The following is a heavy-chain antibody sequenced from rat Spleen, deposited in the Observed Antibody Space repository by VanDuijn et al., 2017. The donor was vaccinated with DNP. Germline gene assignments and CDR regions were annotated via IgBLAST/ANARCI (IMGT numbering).Heavy chain of an antibody. D-gene: IGHD1-12*03. J-gene: IGHJ3*01. V-gene: IGHV5-27*01. CDR3: TRRDYDGYYPFAY. Sequence: EVLLVESDGGLVQPGRSLKLSCAVSGFTFSDYYMDWVRQAPTMGLEWVAYITSGGGGTYYRDSVKGRFSLSRDNAKSTLYLQVNSLRSEDTATYYCTRRDYDGYYPFAYWGQGTLVTVSS. CDR1: GFTFSDYY. CDR2: ITSGGGGT.